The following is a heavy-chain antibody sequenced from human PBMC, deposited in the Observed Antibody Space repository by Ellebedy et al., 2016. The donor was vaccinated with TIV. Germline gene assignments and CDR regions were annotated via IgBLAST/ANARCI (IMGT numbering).Heavy chain of an antibody. CDR2: IIPIFGTA. CDR1: GGTFSSYA. D-gene: IGHD1-1*01. CDR3: ARGDSRVPFDY. V-gene: IGHV1-69*13. J-gene: IGHJ4*02. Sequence: AASVKVSCKASGGTFSSYAISWVRQAPGQGLEWMGGIIPIFGTANYAQKFQGRVTITADESTSTAYMELSSLRSDVTAVYYCARGDSRVPFDYWGQGTLVTVSS.